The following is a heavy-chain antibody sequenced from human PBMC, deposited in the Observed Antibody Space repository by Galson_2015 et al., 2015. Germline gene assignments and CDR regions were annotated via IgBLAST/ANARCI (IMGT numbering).Heavy chain of an antibody. V-gene: IGHV4-39*07. J-gene: IGHJ4*02. CDR2: IYYSGST. CDR3: VRDYARGYRHYYFDY. Sequence: SEPLSLTCTVSGGSINSSSYYWGWIRQPPGKGLEWIGSIYYSGSTYYSPSLKSRVTISLDTSKNQFSLKLSSVTAADTAIYYCVRDYARGYRHYYFDYWGQGTLVTVSS. CDR1: GGSINSSSYY. D-gene: IGHD1-1*01.